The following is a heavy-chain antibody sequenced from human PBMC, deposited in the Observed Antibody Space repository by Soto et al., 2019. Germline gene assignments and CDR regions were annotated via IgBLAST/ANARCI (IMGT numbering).Heavy chain of an antibody. CDR3: VRDDCTDGVCYNHY. CDR1: GFSFTNFA. CDR2: LSPGGGST. D-gene: IGHD2-8*01. V-gene: IGHV3-23*01. Sequence: VQLLESGGGLVQPGGSLRLSCAASGFSFTNFAMSWVRQAPGKGLEWVSSLSPGGGSTYYADSVKGRFTISRDNSKRSVFLQRDSLRAEDTATYYCVRDDCTDGVCYNHYWGQGSRLTVSS. J-gene: IGHJ4*02.